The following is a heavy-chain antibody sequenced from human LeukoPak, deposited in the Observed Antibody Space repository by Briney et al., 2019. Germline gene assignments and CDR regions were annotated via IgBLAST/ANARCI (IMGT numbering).Heavy chain of an antibody. V-gene: IGHV1-2*02. CDR3: ARDIQYSSGWYRSSSWFDP. CDR1: GYTFTGYY. Sequence: ASVKVSCKASGYTFTGYYMHWVRQAPGQGLEWMGWINPNSGGTNYAQKFQGRVTMTRDTSISTAYMELSRLRSDDTAVYYCARDIQYSSGWYRSSSWFDPWGQGTLVTVSS. CDR2: INPNSGGT. J-gene: IGHJ5*02. D-gene: IGHD6-19*01.